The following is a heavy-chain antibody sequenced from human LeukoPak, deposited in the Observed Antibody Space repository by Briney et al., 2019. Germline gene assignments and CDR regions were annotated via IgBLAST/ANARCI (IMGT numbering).Heavy chain of an antibody. V-gene: IGHV4-34*01. CDR1: GGSFSGYY. Sequence: SETLSLTCAVYGGSFSGYYWSWIRQPPGKGLEWIGEINHSGSTNYNPSLKSRVTISVDTSKNQFSLKLSSVTAADTAVYYCARVGRITIFGVVRSEYYYYGMDVWGQGTTVTVSS. CDR2: INHSGST. CDR3: ARVGRITIFGVVRSEYYYYGMDV. J-gene: IGHJ6*02. D-gene: IGHD3-3*01.